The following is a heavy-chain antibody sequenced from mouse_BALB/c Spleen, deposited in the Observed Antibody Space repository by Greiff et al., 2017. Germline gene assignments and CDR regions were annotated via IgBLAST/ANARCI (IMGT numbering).Heavy chain of an antibody. CDR2: INPGSGGT. D-gene: IGHD2-4*01. J-gene: IGHJ4*01. CDR3: AVSTMITTGYAMDY. Sequence: QVQLQQSGAELVRPGTSVKVSCKASGYAFTNYLIEWVKQRPGQGLEWIGVINPGSGGTNYNEKFKGKATLTADKSSSTAYIQLSSLTSDDSAVYFCAVSTMITTGYAMDYWGQGTSVTVSS. V-gene: IGHV1-54*01. CDR1: GYAFTNYL.